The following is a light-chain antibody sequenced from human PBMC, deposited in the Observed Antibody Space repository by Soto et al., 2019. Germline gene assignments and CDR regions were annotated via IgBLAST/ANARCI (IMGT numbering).Light chain of an antibody. CDR1: SSNTGAGYD. CDR2: DNS. CDR3: QSYDNSLSAAL. Sequence: QSVLTQPPSVSGAPGQRVTISCTGSSSNTGAGYDVHWYQQLPGTAPKLLIYDNSNRPSGVPDRFSGSKSGTSASLAITGLQTEDEADYYCQSYDNSLSAALFGGGTKLTVL. V-gene: IGLV1-40*01. J-gene: IGLJ2*01.